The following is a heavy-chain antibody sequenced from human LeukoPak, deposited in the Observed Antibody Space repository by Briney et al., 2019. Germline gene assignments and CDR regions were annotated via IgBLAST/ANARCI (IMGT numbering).Heavy chain of an antibody. CDR3: AKDPGGYDFWSGYLFDY. J-gene: IGHJ4*02. D-gene: IGHD3-3*01. Sequence: GGSLRLSCVASGFTFTNYYMSWIRQTPGQGLEWISHISSSGTAIYYADSVKGRFTISRDNSKNTLYLQMNSLRAEDTAVYYCAKDPGGYDFWSGYLFDYWGQGTLVTVSS. CDR1: GFTFTNYY. CDR2: ISSSGTAI. V-gene: IGHV3-11*01.